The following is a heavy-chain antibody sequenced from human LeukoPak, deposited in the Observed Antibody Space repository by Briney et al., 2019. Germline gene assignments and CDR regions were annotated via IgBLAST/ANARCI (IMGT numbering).Heavy chain of an antibody. CDR2: IYYSGST. J-gene: IGHJ4*02. CDR1: GGSISSYY. CDR3: ARIGHEDYYFDY. V-gene: IGHV4-59*01. Sequence: PSQTLSLTCTVSGGSISSYYWSWIRQPPGKGLEWIGYIYYSGSTNYNPSLKSRVTISVDTSKNQFSLRLSSVTAADTAVYYCARIGHEDYYFDYWGQGTLVTVSS.